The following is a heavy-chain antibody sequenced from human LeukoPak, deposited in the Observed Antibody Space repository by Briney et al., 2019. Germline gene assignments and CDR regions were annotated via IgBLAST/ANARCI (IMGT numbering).Heavy chain of an antibody. J-gene: IGHJ4*02. D-gene: IGHD1-26*01. CDR1: GITLSNYG. V-gene: IGHV3-23*01. Sequence: GGSLRLSCAVSGITLSNYGMSWVRQAPGKGLEWVSTVNADGGNTYYADSVKGRFTISRDNSKSTLILQMNSLRAEDTALYYCTKRVKYGGTWDHFADWGQGTLVTVSS. CDR2: VNADGGNT. CDR3: TKRVKYGGTWDHFAD.